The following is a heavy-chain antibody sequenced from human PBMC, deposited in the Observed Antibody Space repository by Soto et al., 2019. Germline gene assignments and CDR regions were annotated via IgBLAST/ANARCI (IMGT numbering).Heavy chain of an antibody. CDR1: GGTFSSYA. Sequence: ASGKVSCKGSGGTFSSYAMSGVRQSPGQGLEWMGGIIPIFGTPNYAQRFQGRITMPSDTSTSRVYMELRGLTSEDTAVYSCARAVLGHDNYQTIGYYFAHWGPGTLVPVSS. V-gene: IGHV1-69*05. CDR2: IIPIFGTP. CDR3: ARAVLGHDNYQTIGYYFAH. D-gene: IGHD3-22*01. J-gene: IGHJ4*02.